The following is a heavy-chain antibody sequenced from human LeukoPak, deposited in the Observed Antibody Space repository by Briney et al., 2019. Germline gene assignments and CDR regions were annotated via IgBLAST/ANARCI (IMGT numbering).Heavy chain of an antibody. CDR3: ARDEGYCSSTSCYPEYFQH. Sequence: ASVKVSCKASGYTFTSYGISWVRQAPGQGLEWMGWINPNSGGTNYAQKFQGRVTMTRDTSISTAYMELSRLRSDDTAVYYCARDEGYCSSTSCYPEYFQHWGQGTLVTVSS. J-gene: IGHJ1*01. CDR1: GYTFTSYG. D-gene: IGHD2-2*01. V-gene: IGHV1-2*02. CDR2: INPNSGGT.